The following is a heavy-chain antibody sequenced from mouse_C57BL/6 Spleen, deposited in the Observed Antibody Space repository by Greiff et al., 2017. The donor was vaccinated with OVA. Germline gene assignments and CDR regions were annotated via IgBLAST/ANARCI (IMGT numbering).Heavy chain of an antibody. J-gene: IGHJ3*01. Sequence: EVQLQQSGPELVKPGASVKISCKASGYTFTDYYMNWVKQSHGKSLEWIGDINPNTGGTSYNQKFKGKATLTVDKSSSTAYMELRSLTSEDSAVYYCARRGHWVWFAYWGQGTLVTVSA. CDR3: ARRGHWVWFAY. D-gene: IGHD4-1*01. CDR1: GYTFTDYY. V-gene: IGHV1-26*01. CDR2: INPNTGGT.